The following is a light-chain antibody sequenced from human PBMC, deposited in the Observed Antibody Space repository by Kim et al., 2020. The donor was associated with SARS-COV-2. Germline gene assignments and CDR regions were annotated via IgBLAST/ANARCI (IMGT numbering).Light chain of an antibody. Sequence: ALGQTVRITCQGDSLRDYDATWYQQKPGQAPVLVIYGQNNRPSGIPDRFSGSRSGNTASLTITGAQAEDESDYYCKSRDSSGNHRVFGGGTQLTVL. CDR2: GQN. V-gene: IGLV3-19*01. CDR1: SLRDYD. CDR3: KSRDSSGNHRV. J-gene: IGLJ3*02.